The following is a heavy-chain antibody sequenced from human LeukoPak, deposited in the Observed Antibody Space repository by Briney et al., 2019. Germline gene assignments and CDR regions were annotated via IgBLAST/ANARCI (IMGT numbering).Heavy chain of an antibody. CDR3: ARGSAARPLDY. J-gene: IGHJ4*02. V-gene: IGHV3-21*01. CDR2: ISSSSSYI. D-gene: IGHD6-6*01. CDR1: GFTLSSYS. Sequence: GGSLRLSCAASGFTLSSYSMNWVRQAPGKGLEWVSSISSSSSYIYYADSVKGRFTISRDNAKNSLYLQMNSLRAEDTAVYYCARGSAARPLDYWGQGTLVTVSS.